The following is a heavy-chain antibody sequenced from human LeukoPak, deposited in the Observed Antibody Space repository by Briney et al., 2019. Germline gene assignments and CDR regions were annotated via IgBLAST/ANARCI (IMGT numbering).Heavy chain of an antibody. CDR2: IYHSGST. V-gene: IGHV4-4*02. J-gene: IGHJ4*02. CDR1: GGSISSSNW. Sequence: SETLSLTCAVSGGSISSSNWWSWVRQPPGKGLEWIGQIYHSGSTNYNPSLKSRVAMSIDKSKNQFSLNVNSVTAADTAVYYCARDQVDYDIPDHFDYWGKGTLVAVSS. D-gene: IGHD3-22*01. CDR3: ARDQVDYDIPDHFDY.